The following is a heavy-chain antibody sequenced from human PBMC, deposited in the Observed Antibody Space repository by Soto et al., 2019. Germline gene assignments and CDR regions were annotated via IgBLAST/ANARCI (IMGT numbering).Heavy chain of an antibody. J-gene: IGHJ6*04. CDR2: VIPIVGTA. Sequence: GASVKVSGKASGRSFSSYAISWVRQSPGQGLDWMGGVIPIVGTANYAQKFQGRVTITADESASTAYMELSSLRSEDTAVYYCARLHIVVVPAAPGRGYHYYYGMDVWGEGTTVTVSS. CDR3: ARLHIVVVPAAPGRGYHYYYGMDV. CDR1: GRSFSSYA. D-gene: IGHD2-2*01. V-gene: IGHV1-69*13.